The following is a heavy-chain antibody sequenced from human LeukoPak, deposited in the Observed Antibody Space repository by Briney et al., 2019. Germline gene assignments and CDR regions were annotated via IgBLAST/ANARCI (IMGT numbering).Heavy chain of an antibody. J-gene: IGHJ5*02. D-gene: IGHD2-2*01. V-gene: IGHV3-30*02. CDR1: GFTFSSYS. Sequence: GGSLRLSCAASGFTFSSYSINWVRQAPGKGLEWVAFIRYDGSNKYYADSVKGRFTISRDNSKNTLYLQMNSLRAEDTAVYYCAKVYCSSTSCHNWFDPWGQGTLVTVSS. CDR3: AKVYCSSTSCHNWFDP. CDR2: IRYDGSNK.